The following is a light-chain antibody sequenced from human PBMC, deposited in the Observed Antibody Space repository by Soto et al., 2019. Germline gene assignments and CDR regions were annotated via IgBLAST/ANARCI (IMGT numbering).Light chain of an antibody. CDR2: AAS. Sequence: DIQMTQSPSSLSASVGDRVTITCRASQGISNYLAWYQQKPGKVPKLLIYAASTLQSVVPSRFIGSGSGTDFTLTISILQPEDVATYYCQKYNSAPWTFGQGTKVEIK. CDR3: QKYNSAPWT. V-gene: IGKV1-27*01. CDR1: QGISNY. J-gene: IGKJ1*01.